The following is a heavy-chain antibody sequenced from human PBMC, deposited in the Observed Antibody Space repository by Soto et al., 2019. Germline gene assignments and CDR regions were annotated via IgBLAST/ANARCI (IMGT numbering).Heavy chain of an antibody. V-gene: IGHV3-33*08. J-gene: IGHJ6*02. D-gene: IGHD2-15*01. Sequence: QVQLVESGGGVVQPGGSLRLSCTTSGFTFNTYGMHWVRQAPGKGLEWVAIIWYDGSNKYYADSVKGRFTISRDNSKKTLYLQMNSLRAEDTALYYCARADCTGAYCYSWRFNYGVDVWGQGTTVTVSS. CDR2: IWYDGSNK. CDR3: ARADCTGAYCYSWRFNYGVDV. CDR1: GFTFNTYG.